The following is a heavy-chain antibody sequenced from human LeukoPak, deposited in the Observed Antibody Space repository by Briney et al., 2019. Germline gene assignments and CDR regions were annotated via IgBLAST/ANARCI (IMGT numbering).Heavy chain of an antibody. V-gene: IGHV4-34*01. CDR2: INHSGST. CDR1: GGSFSGYY. CDR3: AGVGPYDILTGYYANWFDP. Sequence: PSETLSLTCAVYGGSFSGYYWSWIRQPPGKGLEWIGEINHSGSTNYNPSLKSRVTISVDTSKNQFSLKLSSVTAADTAVYYCAGVGPYDILTGYYANWFDPWGQGTLVTVSS. D-gene: IGHD3-9*01. J-gene: IGHJ5*02.